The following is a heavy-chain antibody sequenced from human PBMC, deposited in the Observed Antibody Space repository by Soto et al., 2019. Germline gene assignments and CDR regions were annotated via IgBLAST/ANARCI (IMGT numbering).Heavy chain of an antibody. D-gene: IGHD6-19*01. CDR1: GGSFSGYY. CDR3: ARGGLVLDY. V-gene: IGHV4-34*01. Sequence: ASETLSLTCAVYGGSFSGYYWSWIRQPPGKGLEWIGEINHSGSTNYNPPLKSRVTISVDTSKNQFSLKLSSVTAADTAVYYCARGGLVLDYWGQGTLVTVSS. J-gene: IGHJ4*02. CDR2: INHSGST.